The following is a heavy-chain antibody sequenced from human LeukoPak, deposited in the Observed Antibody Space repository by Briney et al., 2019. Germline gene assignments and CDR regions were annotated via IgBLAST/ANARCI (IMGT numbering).Heavy chain of an antibody. CDR2: IYSGGST. Sequence: GGSLRLSCAASGFTVSSNCMSWVRQAPGKGLEWVSVIYSGGSTYYADSVKGRFTISRDNSKNTLYLQMNSLRAEDTAVYYCARAQLERRGYYYYMDVWGKGTTVTVSS. J-gene: IGHJ6*03. D-gene: IGHD1-1*01. V-gene: IGHV3-66*01. CDR1: GFTVSSNC. CDR3: ARAQLERRGYYYYMDV.